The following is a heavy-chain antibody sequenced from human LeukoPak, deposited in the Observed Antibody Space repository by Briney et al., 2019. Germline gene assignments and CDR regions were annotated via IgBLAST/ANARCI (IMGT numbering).Heavy chain of an antibody. J-gene: IGHJ4*02. CDR1: GGSISSSDYH. Sequence: SETLSLTCTVPGGSISSSDYHWGWIRQPPGKGLEWIGSIYYSGTTYYNPSLKSRVTISVDTSKNQFSLKLSSVTAADTAVYYCARRGYYPIDYWGQGILVSVSS. V-gene: IGHV4-39*01. CDR2: IYYSGTT. D-gene: IGHD3-10*01. CDR3: ARRGYYPIDY.